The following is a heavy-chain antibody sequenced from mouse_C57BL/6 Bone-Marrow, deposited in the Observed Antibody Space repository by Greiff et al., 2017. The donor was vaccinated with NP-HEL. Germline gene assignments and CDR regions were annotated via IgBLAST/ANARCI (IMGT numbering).Heavy chain of an antibody. V-gene: IGHV8-8*01. CDR1: GFSLSTFGMG. CDR3: ARPRYYYGSSLRYWYFDV. CDR2: IWWDDDK. Sequence: QVTLKESGPGILQPSQTLSLTCSFSGFSLSTFGMGVGWIRQPSGKGLEWLAHIWWDDDKYYNPALKSRLTISTDTSKNQVFLKIANVDTADTATYYCARPRYYYGSSLRYWYFDVWGTGTTVTVSS. J-gene: IGHJ1*03. D-gene: IGHD1-1*01.